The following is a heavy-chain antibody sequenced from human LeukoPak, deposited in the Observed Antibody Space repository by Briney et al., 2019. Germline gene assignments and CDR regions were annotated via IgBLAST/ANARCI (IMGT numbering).Heavy chain of an antibody. CDR1: GFTFRNYA. V-gene: IGHV3-23*01. CDR2: ISGSGGTT. D-gene: IGHD2-8*02. Sequence: GGSLRLSCAASGFTFRNYAMRWVRQAPGKGLEWVSAISGSGGTTYYADSVRGRFTISRDNSKSTLSLQMNSLRAEDTAIYYCATYRQVLLPFESWGQGTLVTVSS. CDR3: ATYRQVLLPFES. J-gene: IGHJ4*02.